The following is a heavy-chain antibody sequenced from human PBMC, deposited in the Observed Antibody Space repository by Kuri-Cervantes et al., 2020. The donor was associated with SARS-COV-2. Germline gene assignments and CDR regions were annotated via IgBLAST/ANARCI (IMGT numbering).Heavy chain of an antibody. CDR3: AREEVVITYAFDI. CDR2: ISSSSSYI. CDR1: GITFSNYG. Sequence: GGSLRLSCAASGITFSNYGMHWVRQAPGKGLEWVSSISSSSSYIYYADSVKGRFTISRDNAKNSLYLQMNSLRAEDTAVYYCAREEVVITYAFDIWGQGTMVTVSS. D-gene: IGHD3-22*01. J-gene: IGHJ3*02. V-gene: IGHV3-21*01.